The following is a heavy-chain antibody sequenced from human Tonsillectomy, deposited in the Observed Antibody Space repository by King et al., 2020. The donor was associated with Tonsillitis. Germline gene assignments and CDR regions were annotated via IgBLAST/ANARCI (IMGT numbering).Heavy chain of an antibody. CDR1: GLTFSSYA. V-gene: IGHV3-64*02. D-gene: IGHD2-21*01. CDR2: ISSNGSST. J-gene: IGHJ6*02. CDR3: ARGRIPYGMDV. Sequence: VQLVESGEGLVQAGGSLRLSCAASGLTFSSYAMHWVRKAPGKGLEYVSAISSNGSSTFYADSVKGRFTIPRDNSKNTLYLQMASLRVADMAVYYCARGRIPYGMDVWGQGTTVTVSS.